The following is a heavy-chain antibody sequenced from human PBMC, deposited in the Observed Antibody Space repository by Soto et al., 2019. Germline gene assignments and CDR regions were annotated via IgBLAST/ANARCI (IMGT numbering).Heavy chain of an antibody. J-gene: IGHJ4*02. CDR3: ATYSSSWLQEYYFDY. Sequence: SETLSLTCTVSGGSISSYYWSWIRQPPGKGLEWIGYIYYSGSTNYNPSLKSRVTISVDTSKNQFSLKLSSVTAADTAVYYCATYSSSWLQEYYFDYWGQGTLVTVSS. CDR1: GGSISSYY. CDR2: IYYSGST. D-gene: IGHD6-13*01. V-gene: IGHV4-59*01.